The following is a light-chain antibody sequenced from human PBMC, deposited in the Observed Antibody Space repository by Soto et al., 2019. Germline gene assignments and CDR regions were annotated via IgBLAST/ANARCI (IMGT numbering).Light chain of an antibody. CDR2: GAS. J-gene: IGKJ1*01. CDR3: QQYNNWPQWT. V-gene: IGKV3-15*01. Sequence: EIVMTQSPATLSVSPGERVTLSCRASQSVSSNLAWYQQKPGQAPRLLIYGASTRATAIPARISGSGSGTEFTLTISSLQSEDFAVYYWQQYNNWPQWTFGQGTKVEIK. CDR1: QSVSSN.